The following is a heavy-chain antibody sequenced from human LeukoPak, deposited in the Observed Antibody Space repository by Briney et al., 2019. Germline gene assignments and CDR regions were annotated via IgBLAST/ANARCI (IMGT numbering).Heavy chain of an antibody. J-gene: IGHJ4*02. Sequence: SETLSLTCAVYGGSLSGYYWSWIRQPPGKGLEWIGEINHSVSTNYNPSLKSRVTISVDTSKNQFSLKLSSVTAADTAVYYCHSYYYDSSGYYYFDYWGQGTLVTVSS. V-gene: IGHV4-34*01. CDR2: INHSVST. CDR3: HSYYYDSSGYYYFDY. D-gene: IGHD3-22*01. CDR1: GGSLSGYY.